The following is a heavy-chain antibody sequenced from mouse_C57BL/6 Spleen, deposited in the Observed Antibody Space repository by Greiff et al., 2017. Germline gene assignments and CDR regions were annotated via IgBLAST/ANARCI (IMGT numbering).Heavy chain of an antibody. Sequence: VQLQQSGAELVKPGASVKISCKASGYAFSSYWMNWVKQRPGKGLAWIGQIYPGGGDTNYNGKFKGKATLTADTSSNTAYMQLSSLTSEDSAVXICDSSGGDYVDYAVDYWGQGTSVTVSS. CDR2: IYPGGGDT. CDR3: DSSGGDYVDYAVDY. V-gene: IGHV1-80*01. J-gene: IGHJ4*01. D-gene: IGHD3-1*01. CDR1: GYAFSSYW.